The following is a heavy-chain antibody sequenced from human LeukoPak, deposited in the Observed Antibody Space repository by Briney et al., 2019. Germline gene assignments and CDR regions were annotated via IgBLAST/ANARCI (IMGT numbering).Heavy chain of an antibody. V-gene: IGHV3-30*03. CDR2: ISYDGSNK. Sequence: GRSLRLSCAASGFTFSSYGMHWVRQAPGKGLEWVAVISYDGSNKYYADSVKGRFTISRDHSKNTLYLQMNSLRSDDTAVYYCARDQVSGPYDSSGLFDYWGQGTLVTVSS. CDR3: ARDQVSGPYDSSGLFDY. D-gene: IGHD3-22*01. CDR1: GFTFSSYG. J-gene: IGHJ4*02.